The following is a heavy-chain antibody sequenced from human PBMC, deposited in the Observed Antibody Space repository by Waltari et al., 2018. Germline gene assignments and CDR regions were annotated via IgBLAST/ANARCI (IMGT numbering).Heavy chain of an antibody. CDR2: IYYSGST. Sequence: QVQLQESGPGLVKPSETLSLTCTVPGGSISSYYWSWIRQPPGKGLEWIGYIYYSGSTNYNPSLKSRVTISVDTSKNQFSLKLSSVTAADTAVYYCARKTAAGARAFDIWGQGTMVTVSS. V-gene: IGHV4-59*01. J-gene: IGHJ3*02. CDR3: ARKTAAGARAFDI. CDR1: GGSISSYY. D-gene: IGHD6-13*01.